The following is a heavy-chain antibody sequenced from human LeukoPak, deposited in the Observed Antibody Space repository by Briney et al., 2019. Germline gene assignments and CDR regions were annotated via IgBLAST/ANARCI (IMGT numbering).Heavy chain of an antibody. CDR2: IYPGDSDT. CDR1: GYIFTNYW. Sequence: GESLKISCKGSGYIFTNYWIGWVRQMPGKGLEWMGIIYPGDSDTRYSPSFQGQVTISADKSISTAYLQWSSLKASDTAMYYCARVGADYDILTGHDYWGQGTLVTVSS. D-gene: IGHD3-9*01. J-gene: IGHJ4*02. CDR3: ARVGADYDILTGHDY. V-gene: IGHV5-51*01.